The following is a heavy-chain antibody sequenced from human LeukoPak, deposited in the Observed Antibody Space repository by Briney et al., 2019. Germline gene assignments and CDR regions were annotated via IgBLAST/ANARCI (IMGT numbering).Heavy chain of an antibody. CDR2: ISSSSSYI. CDR1: GFTFSSYS. J-gene: IGHJ4*02. V-gene: IGHV3-21*01. Sequence: GGSLRLSCAASGFTFSSYSMNWVRQAPGKGLEWVSSISSSSSYIYYADSVKGRFTISRDNAKNSLYLQMNSLRAEDTAVYYCAREGEQWLVRNAHFDYWGQGTLVTVSS. D-gene: IGHD6-19*01. CDR3: AREGEQWLVRNAHFDY.